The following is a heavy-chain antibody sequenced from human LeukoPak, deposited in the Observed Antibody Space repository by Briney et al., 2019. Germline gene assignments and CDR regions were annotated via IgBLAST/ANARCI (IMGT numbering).Heavy chain of an antibody. Sequence: GGSLRLSCAASGFTFDDYAMHWVRQAPGKGLEWVSLISWDGGSTYYADSVKGRFTISRDNAKNSLQMNSLRAEDTAVYYCARDILTGYWSYYYGMDVWGQGTTVTVSS. V-gene: IGHV3-43D*03. CDR3: ARDILTGYWSYYYGMDV. D-gene: IGHD3-9*01. J-gene: IGHJ6*02. CDR2: ISWDGGST. CDR1: GFTFDDYA.